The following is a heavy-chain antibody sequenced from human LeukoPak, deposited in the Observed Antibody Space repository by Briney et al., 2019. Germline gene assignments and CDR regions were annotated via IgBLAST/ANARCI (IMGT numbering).Heavy chain of an antibody. J-gene: IGHJ4*02. CDR3: ARAARSSWLDY. Sequence: SETLSLTCAVSGGSISSGGYSWSWIRQPPGKGLEWIGYIYHSGSTYYNPSLKSRVTISVDRSKNQFSLELSSVTAADTAVYYCARAARSSWLDYWGQGTLVTVSS. D-gene: IGHD6-13*01. CDR1: GGSISSGGYS. CDR2: IYHSGST. V-gene: IGHV4-30-2*01.